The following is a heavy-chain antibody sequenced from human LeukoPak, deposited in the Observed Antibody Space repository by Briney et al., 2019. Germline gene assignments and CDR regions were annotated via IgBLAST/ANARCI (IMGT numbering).Heavy chain of an antibody. Sequence: PGGSLRLSCTASGFTFGDYAMSWVRQAPGKGLEWVANIKQDGSEKYYVDSVKGRFTISRDNAKNSLYLQMNSLRAEDTAVYYCARGRIRQWLVRGYYFDYWGQGTLVTVSS. CDR2: IKQDGSEK. CDR1: GFTFGDYA. J-gene: IGHJ4*02. V-gene: IGHV3-7*01. D-gene: IGHD6-19*01. CDR3: ARGRIRQWLVRGYYFDY.